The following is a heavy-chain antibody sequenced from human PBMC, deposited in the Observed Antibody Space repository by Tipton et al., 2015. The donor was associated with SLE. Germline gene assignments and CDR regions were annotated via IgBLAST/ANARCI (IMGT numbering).Heavy chain of an antibody. D-gene: IGHD6-19*01. CDR1: GGSISNSYYY. CDR3: ARRGEQWLEGCSYWFFDL. V-gene: IGHV4-39*07. Sequence: TLSLTCTVSGGSISNSYYYWGWIRQSPGKGLEWIGTINYSGSTYYNPSLKSRVTISIDSSKNQFSLKLNSMTAADTAVYFCARRGEQWLEGCSYWFFDLWGRGTLISVSS. CDR2: INYSGST. J-gene: IGHJ2*01.